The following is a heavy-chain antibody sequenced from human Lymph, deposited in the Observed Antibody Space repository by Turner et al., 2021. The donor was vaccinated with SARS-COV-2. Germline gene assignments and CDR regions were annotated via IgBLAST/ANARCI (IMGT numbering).Heavy chain of an antibody. Sequence: QVQLVESGGGVVQPGRSLRLSCAASGFTFSNYAIYWVRPAPGKGLEWVAVISYDGSNKYYADSVKGRFTISRENSKNTMYLQMNSLRAEDTAVYYCARYASGGYFYYGMDVWGQGTTVTVSS. CDR2: ISYDGSNK. CDR3: ARYASGGYFYYGMDV. CDR1: GFTFSNYA. V-gene: IGHV3-30*04. D-gene: IGHD3-10*01. J-gene: IGHJ6*02.